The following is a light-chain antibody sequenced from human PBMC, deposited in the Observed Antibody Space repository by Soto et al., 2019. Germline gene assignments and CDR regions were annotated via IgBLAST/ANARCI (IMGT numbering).Light chain of an antibody. J-gene: IGKJ1*01. V-gene: IGKV2-28*01. Sequence: DIVMTQSQLSLPATPGEPASISCRSSQILLHSNGYNYLDWYLQKPGQSPQLLIYLGSNRASGVPDRFSGSGSGTDFTLKISRVEAEDVGVYYCMQPLQSWSFGQGTKVDIK. CDR1: QILLHSNGYNY. CDR2: LGS. CDR3: MQPLQSWS.